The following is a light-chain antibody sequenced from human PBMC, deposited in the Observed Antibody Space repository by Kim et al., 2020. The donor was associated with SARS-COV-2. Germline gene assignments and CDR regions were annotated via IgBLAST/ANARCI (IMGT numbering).Light chain of an antibody. J-gene: IGLJ3*02. Sequence: ASVKLTCTLSSGHSSHAIAWHQQRPEKGLRYLMKLNSDGSHSKGDGIPDRFSGSSSGAERYLTISSLQSEDEADYYCQTWGTGIRVFGGGTQLTVL. CDR2: LNSDGSH. CDR3: QTWGTGIRV. V-gene: IGLV4-69*01. CDR1: SGHSSHA.